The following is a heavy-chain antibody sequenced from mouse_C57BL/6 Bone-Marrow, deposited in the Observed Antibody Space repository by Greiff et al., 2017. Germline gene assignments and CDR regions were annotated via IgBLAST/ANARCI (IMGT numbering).Heavy chain of an antibody. CDR3: AKIYYGPFGY. CDR1: GYTFTSYW. CDR2: IYPGSGST. Sequence: VKLQQPGAELVKPGASVKMSCKASGYTFTSYWITWVKQRPGQGLEWIGDIYPGSGSTNYTEKFKSKATLTVDTSSRTAYMQRSSLTSEDTAVYDCAKIYYGPFGYWGQGTTLTVSS. D-gene: IGHD2-1*01. V-gene: IGHV1-55*01. J-gene: IGHJ2*01.